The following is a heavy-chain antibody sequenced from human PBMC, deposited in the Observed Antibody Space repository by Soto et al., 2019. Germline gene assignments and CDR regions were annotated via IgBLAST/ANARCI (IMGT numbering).Heavy chain of an antibody. J-gene: IGHJ4*02. CDR1: GYSISSGYY. Sequence: PSETLSLTCVVSGYSISSGYYWGWVRQPPGKGLEWIGSVYHSGSTYYNPSLKSRVTISVDTSKNHFSLKLNSVTAADTAVYYCARDFTSAVVDCWGQGSLVTVSS. CDR3: ARDFTSAVVDC. CDR2: VYHSGST. V-gene: IGHV4-38-2*02. D-gene: IGHD2-15*01.